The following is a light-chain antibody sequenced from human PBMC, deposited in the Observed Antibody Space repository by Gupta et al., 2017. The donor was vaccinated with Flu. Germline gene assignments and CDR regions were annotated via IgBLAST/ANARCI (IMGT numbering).Light chain of an antibody. CDR1: SSDVGGYNY. V-gene: IGLV2-8*01. Sequence: QSALTQPPSASASTGQAVTISCTGTSSDVGGYNYVSWYQQHPGKAPKLMIYEVSKRPSGVPDRFSGSKSGNTASLTVSGLQAEDEADYYCSSYAGSNNLVFGGGTKLTVL. J-gene: IGLJ3*02. CDR3: SSYAGSNNLV. CDR2: EVS.